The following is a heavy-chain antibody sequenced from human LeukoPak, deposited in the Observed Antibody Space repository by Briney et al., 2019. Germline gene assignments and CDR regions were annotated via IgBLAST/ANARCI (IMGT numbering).Heavy chain of an antibody. CDR1: GGSISSYY. J-gene: IGHJ5*02. CDR3: ARVRGYSYGQNWFDP. D-gene: IGHD5-18*01. CDR2: IYYSGST. V-gene: IGHV4-59*06. Sequence: SETLSLTCTVSGGSISSYYWSWIRQHPGKGLEWIGYIYYSGSTYYNPSLKSRVTISVDTSKNQFSLKLSSVTAADTAVYYCARVRGYSYGQNWFDPWGQGTLVTVSS.